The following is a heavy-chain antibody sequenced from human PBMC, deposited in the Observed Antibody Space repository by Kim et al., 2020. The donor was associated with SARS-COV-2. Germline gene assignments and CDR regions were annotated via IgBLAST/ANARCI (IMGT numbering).Heavy chain of an antibody. J-gene: IGHJ4*02. V-gene: IGHV3-30*18. CDR1: GFTFNTDG. CDR2: ISYDGSNK. Sequence: GGSLRLSCAASGFTFNTDGMHWVRQAPGKGLDWVAVISYDGSNKYYADSVKGRFTISRDNSKNTLYLQMNSLRIEDTAVYYCAKSFSGSYFGYDYWGQGTLVTVSS. CDR3: AKSFSGSYFGYDY. D-gene: IGHD1-26*01.